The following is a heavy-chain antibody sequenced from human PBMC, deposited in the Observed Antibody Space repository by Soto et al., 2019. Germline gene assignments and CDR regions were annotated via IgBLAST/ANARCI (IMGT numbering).Heavy chain of an antibody. CDR3: SRSPKLRYFDWLSDYYYYYGMDV. CDR1: GYTFTNYG. Sequence: QVQLVQSGAEVKKPGASVKVSCKASGYTFTNYGISWVRQAPGQGLEWMGWISAYNGNTNYAQKLQGRVTMTTDTSTTTAYMELRILRSDDTAVYYCSRSPKLRYFDWLSDYYYYYGMDVWRQGTTVTVSS. CDR2: ISAYNGNT. D-gene: IGHD3-9*01. J-gene: IGHJ6*02. V-gene: IGHV1-18*01.